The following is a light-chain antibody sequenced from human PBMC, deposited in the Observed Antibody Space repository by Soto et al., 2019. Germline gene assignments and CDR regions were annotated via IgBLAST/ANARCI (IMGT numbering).Light chain of an antibody. Sequence: ELVLTQSPGILSLSPGERATLSCRASQSVSGNYLAWYQQKPGQSPRLLIYGSADRATGIPDRFSGSGSGTDFTLTSSRVEPEDFAVYYCQQYGSSPPYTFGQGTKVEIK. V-gene: IGKV3-20*01. CDR3: QQYGSSPPYT. CDR1: QSVSGNY. CDR2: GSA. J-gene: IGKJ2*01.